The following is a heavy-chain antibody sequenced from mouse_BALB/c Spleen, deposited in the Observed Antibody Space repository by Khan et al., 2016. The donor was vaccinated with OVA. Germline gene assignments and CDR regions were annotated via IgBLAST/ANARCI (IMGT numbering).Heavy chain of an antibody. Sequence: EVELVESGGDLVKPEGSLKLSCAASGFTFSTYGMSWVRQTPDKRLEWVATISSGGSYTYYPDSVQGRFTISRDNAKNPLYLQMSSLKSEDTAMLYCARLAYYYDREGFAYWGQGTLVTVSA. D-gene: IGHD1-1*01. J-gene: IGHJ3*01. V-gene: IGHV5-6*01. CDR2: ISSGGSYT. CDR3: ARLAYYYDREGFAY. CDR1: GFTFSTYG.